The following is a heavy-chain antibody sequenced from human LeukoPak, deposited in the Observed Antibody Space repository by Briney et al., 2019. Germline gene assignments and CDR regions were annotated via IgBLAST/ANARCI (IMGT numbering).Heavy chain of an antibody. J-gene: IGHJ4*01. D-gene: IGHD6-25*01. Sequence: ASVKVSCKASGYTFTSYAMHWVRQAPGQRLEWMGWINAGNGNTKYSRKFQGRVTITRDTSASTAYMELSSLRSEDTAVYYCGRRGRLDSCPFDYWGQGTLVTVSS. CDR3: GRRGRLDSCPFDY. CDR2: INAGNGNT. CDR1: GYTFTSYA. V-gene: IGHV1-3*01.